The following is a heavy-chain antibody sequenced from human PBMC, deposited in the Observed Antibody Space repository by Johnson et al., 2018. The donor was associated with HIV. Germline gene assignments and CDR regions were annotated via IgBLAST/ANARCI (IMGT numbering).Heavy chain of an antibody. V-gene: IGHV3-30*04. CDR3: ARSVDYGDSLCAFDI. Sequence: CAASGFTFSSYAMHWVRQAPGKGLEWVAVISYDGSNKYYADSVKGRFTISRDNSKNTLYLQMNSLRAEDTAVYYCARSVDYGDSLCAFDIWGQGTMVTVSS. CDR2: ISYDGSNK. D-gene: IGHD4-17*01. CDR1: GFTFSSYA. J-gene: IGHJ3*02.